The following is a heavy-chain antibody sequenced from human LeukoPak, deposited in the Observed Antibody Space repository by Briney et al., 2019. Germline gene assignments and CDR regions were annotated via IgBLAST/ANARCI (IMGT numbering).Heavy chain of an antibody. D-gene: IGHD5-24*01. V-gene: IGHV5-51*01. CDR3: ARRGRDGYNQYHLDY. J-gene: IGHJ4*02. Sequence: PGESLKISCKGSGYSFSTYWIGWVRQMPGKGLEWMGSIYPGDSDTTYSPSFQGQVTMSADKSISTAYLQWSSLKASDTAIYYCARRGRDGYNQYHLDYWGQGTLVTVSS. CDR1: GYSFSTYW. CDR2: IYPGDSDT.